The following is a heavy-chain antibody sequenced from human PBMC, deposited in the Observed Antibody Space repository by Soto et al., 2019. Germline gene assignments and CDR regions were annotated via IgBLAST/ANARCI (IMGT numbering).Heavy chain of an antibody. V-gene: IGHV3-23*01. CDR1: GFTFSSHA. CDR2: INGGDGPT. J-gene: IGHJ6*03. D-gene: IGHD3-16*01. Sequence: GGSLRLSCAASGFTFSSHAMAWVRQAPAKGLEWVSGINGGDGPTYYADSVKGRFTISRDNAKNSLYLQMNSLRAEDTAVYYCARVPDTSWYYYYMDVWGKGTTVTVSS. CDR3: ARVPDTSWYYYYMDV.